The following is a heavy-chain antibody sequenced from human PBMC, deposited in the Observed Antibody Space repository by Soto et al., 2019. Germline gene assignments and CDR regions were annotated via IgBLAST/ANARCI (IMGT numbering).Heavy chain of an antibody. D-gene: IGHD3-3*01. V-gene: IGHV1-8*01. J-gene: IGHJ6*03. CDR2: MNPNSGNT. CDR3: ARGLHGYYFWSGSLYYYYMDF. Sequence: ASVKVSCKASGYIFTSYDINWVRQATGQGLEWMGWMNPNSGNTGYAQKFQGRVTMTRNTSISTAYMELSSLRSEDSAVYYCARGLHGYYFWSGSLYYYYMDFWGQGTTVPVSS. CDR1: GYIFTSYD.